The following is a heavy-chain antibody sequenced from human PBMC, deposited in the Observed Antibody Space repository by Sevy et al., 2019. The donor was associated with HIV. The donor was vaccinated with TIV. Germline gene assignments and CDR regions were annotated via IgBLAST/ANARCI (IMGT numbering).Heavy chain of an antibody. J-gene: IGHJ4*02. V-gene: IGHV3-48*02. Sequence: GGSLRLSCVVSGLTFSSDSMNWVRQAPGKGLEWLAYISSSSRTIYYPDSVEGRFTISRDNDKKSVFLQMNNMRYEDSATYYGARDVDTPFVRSFDSWGQGTLVTVSS. CDR2: ISSSSRTI. CDR3: ARDVDTPFVRSFDS. D-gene: IGHD3-16*02. CDR1: GLTFSSDS.